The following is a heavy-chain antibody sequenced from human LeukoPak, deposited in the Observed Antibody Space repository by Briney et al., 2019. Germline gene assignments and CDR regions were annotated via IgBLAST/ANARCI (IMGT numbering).Heavy chain of an antibody. J-gene: IGHJ4*02. CDR2: INQSGNI. CDR1: GGSFNGYY. CDR3: ARRSEYSYSSGVNY. D-gene: IGHD6-6*01. Sequence: SETLSLTCAAQGGSFNGYYCNWIRQAPGKGLEWIGEINQSGNINYNPSLKSRVTMSVDTSKNQFSLNLISLTAADTAVYYCARRSEYSYSSGVNYWGQGTLVTVSS. V-gene: IGHV4-34*01.